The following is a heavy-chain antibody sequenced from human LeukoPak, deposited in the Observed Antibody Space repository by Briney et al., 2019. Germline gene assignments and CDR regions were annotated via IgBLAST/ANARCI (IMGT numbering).Heavy chain of an antibody. V-gene: IGHV4-31*03. D-gene: IGHD3-16*01. CDR1: GGSISSGGYY. CDR2: IYYSGST. J-gene: IGHJ3*02. CDR3: ARDTGRFNYAFVSI. Sequence: PSETLSLTCTVSGGSISSGGYYWSWIRQHPGKSLEWIGYIYYSGSTYYNPSLKSRVTISVDTSKNQFSLKLSSVTAADTAVYYCARDTGRFNYAFVSIWGQGTMVTVSS.